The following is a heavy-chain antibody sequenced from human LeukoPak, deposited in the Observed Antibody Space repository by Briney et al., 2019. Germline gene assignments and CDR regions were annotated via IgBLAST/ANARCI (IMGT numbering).Heavy chain of an antibody. CDR2: STGSGGTT. J-gene: IGHJ2*01. CDR1: GLTFGSYG. D-gene: IGHD1-26*01. Sequence: GGSLRFSCAASGLTFGSYGLSWVRQAPAKGLEWVSSSTGSGGTTHADSVRGRFTISRDNSKSTLYLQMNSLRVEDTAVYYCAKNVLGSGSYSWYFDLWGRGTLVTVSS. CDR3: AKNVLGSGSYSWYFDL. V-gene: IGHV3-23*01.